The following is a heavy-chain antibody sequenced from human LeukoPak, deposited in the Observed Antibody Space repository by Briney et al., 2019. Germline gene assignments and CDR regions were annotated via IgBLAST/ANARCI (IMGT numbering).Heavy chain of an antibody. J-gene: IGHJ4*02. CDR3: ARDYGRAFDY. Sequence: GGSLRLSCAASGFTFSSYAMHWVRQAPGKGLEWVAVISYDGSNKYYADSVKGRFTISRDNSKNTLYLQMNSQRAEDTAVYYCARDYGRAFDYWGQGTLVTVSS. CDR2: ISYDGSNK. D-gene: IGHD4-17*01. V-gene: IGHV3-30*04. CDR1: GFTFSSYA.